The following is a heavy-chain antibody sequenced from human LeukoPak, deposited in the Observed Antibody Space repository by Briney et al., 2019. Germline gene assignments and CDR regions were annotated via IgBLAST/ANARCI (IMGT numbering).Heavy chain of an antibody. CDR1: GGSISSGDYY. J-gene: IGHJ4*02. Sequence: SETLSLTCTVSGGSISSGDYYWRWIRQPPGKGLEWIGYIYYSGSTYYNPSLKSRVTISVDTSKNQFSLKLSSVTAADTAVYYCAREKEVLAYYDSSGYFLDYWGQGTLVTVSS. CDR2: IYYSGST. D-gene: IGHD3-22*01. CDR3: AREKEVLAYYDSSGYFLDY. V-gene: IGHV4-30-4*01.